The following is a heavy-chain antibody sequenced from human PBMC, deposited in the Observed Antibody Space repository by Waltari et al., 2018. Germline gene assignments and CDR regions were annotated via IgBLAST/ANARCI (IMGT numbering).Heavy chain of an antibody. CDR1: GYTFTSYA. J-gene: IGHJ6*02. D-gene: IGHD2-15*01. Sequence: QVQLVQSGAEVKKPGASVKVSCKASGYTFTSYAMHWVRQAPGQRLEWMGWINAGNGNTKYSQKFQGRVTITRDTSASTAYMELSSLRSEDTAVYYCARDQMVVVAAHRNYYYGMDVWGQGTTVTVSS. CDR2: INAGNGNT. V-gene: IGHV1-3*01. CDR3: ARDQMVVVAAHRNYYYGMDV.